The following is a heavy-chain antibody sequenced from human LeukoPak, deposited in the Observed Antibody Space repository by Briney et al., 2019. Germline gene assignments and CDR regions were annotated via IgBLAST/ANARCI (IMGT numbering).Heavy chain of an antibody. Sequence: PSETLSLTCTVSGGSISSGSYYWSWIRQPAGEGLEWIGRIYTSGSTNYNPSLKSRVTISVDTSKNQFSLKLSSVTAADTAVYYCARDQSESAMDVWGKGTTVTVSS. J-gene: IGHJ6*03. CDR2: IYTSGST. CDR1: GGSISSGSYY. CDR3: ARDQSESAMDV. D-gene: IGHD3-10*01. V-gene: IGHV4-61*02.